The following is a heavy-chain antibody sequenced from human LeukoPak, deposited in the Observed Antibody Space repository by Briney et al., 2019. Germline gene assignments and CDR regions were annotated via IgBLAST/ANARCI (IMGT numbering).Heavy chain of an antibody. CDR3: AKDIMRGYSYGGIDY. D-gene: IGHD5-18*01. CDR1: GFTFDDHT. V-gene: IGHV3-43*01. Sequence: QTGGSLRLSCAASGFTFDDHTMHWVRQAPGKSLEWVSLISWDGGVTKYAGSVKGRSTISRDNTKKSLYLQMNSLRTEDTALYYCAKDIMRGYSYGGIDYWGQGTLVTVSS. J-gene: IGHJ4*02. CDR2: ISWDGGVT.